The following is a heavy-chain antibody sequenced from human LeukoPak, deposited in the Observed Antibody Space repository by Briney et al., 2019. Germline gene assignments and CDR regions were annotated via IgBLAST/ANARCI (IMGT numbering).Heavy chain of an antibody. CDR2: IIPIFGTA. J-gene: IGHJ3*02. CDR3: ARDQRGYSYGHDAFDI. Sequence: ASVKVSCKASGGTFSSYAISWVRQAPGQGLEWMGRIIPIFGTANYAQKFQGRVTITTDESTSTAYMELSSLRSEHTAVYYCARDQRGYSYGHDAFDIWGQGTMVTVSS. CDR1: GGTFSSYA. D-gene: IGHD5-18*01. V-gene: IGHV1-69*05.